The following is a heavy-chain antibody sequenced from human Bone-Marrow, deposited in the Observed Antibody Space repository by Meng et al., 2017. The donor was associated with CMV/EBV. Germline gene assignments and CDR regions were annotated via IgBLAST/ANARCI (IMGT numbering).Heavy chain of an antibody. D-gene: IGHD2-2*01. CDR1: GYTFTGYY. J-gene: IGHJ3*02. CDR2: INPNSGGT. CDR3: AREYQLQQGGYDAFDI. Sequence: ASVKVSCKASGYTFTGYYMHWVRQAPGQGLEWMGWINPNSGGTNYAQKFQGRVTMTRDTSISTAYMELSRLRSDDTAVYYCAREYQLQQGGYDAFDIWGQGPRVTCSS. V-gene: IGHV1-2*02.